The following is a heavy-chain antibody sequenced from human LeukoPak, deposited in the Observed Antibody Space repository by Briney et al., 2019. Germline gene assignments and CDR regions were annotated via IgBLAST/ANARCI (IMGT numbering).Heavy chain of an antibody. J-gene: IGHJ6*02. CDR2: INSDGSGT. D-gene: IGHD1-14*01. CDR3: ATGQGHGMDV. CDR1: GFTFSSYW. V-gene: IGHV3-74*01. Sequence: QPGGSLRLSCAASGFTFSSYWMHWVRQAPGKGLVWVSRINSDGSGTSHADSVKGRFTISRDNAKNTLYLQMNSLRAEDTAVYYCATGQGHGMDVWGQGTTVTVSS.